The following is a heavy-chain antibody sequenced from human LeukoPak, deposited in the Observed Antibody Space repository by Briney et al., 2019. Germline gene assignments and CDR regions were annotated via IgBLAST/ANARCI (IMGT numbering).Heavy chain of an antibody. CDR2: IRGSGDDT. D-gene: IGHD3-10*01. V-gene: IGHV3-23*01. CDR1: GFPFSSYA. Sequence: GGSLRLSCVVSGFPFSSYAMSWVRQAPGKGLEWVSGIRGSGDDTYYAASVKGRFIVSRDTSKNTLYLQMNSLRAEDTAVYYCAKDPLNTLMVSPTFDYWGQGTLVTVSS. CDR3: AKDPLNTLMVSPTFDY. J-gene: IGHJ4*02.